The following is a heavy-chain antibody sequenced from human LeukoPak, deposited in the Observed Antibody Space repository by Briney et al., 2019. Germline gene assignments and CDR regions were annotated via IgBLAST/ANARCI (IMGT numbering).Heavy chain of an antibody. CDR3: ARPSSSSGYYYYYYGMDV. CDR2: IKQDGSEK. D-gene: IGHD6-6*01. Sequence: GGSLRLSCAASGFTFSSYWMSWVRQAPGKGLEWVANIKQDGSEKYYVDSVKGRFTISRDDAKNSLYLQMNSLRAEDTAVYYCARPSSSSGYYYYYYGMDVWGQGTTVTVSS. V-gene: IGHV3-7*01. CDR1: GFTFSSYW. J-gene: IGHJ6*02.